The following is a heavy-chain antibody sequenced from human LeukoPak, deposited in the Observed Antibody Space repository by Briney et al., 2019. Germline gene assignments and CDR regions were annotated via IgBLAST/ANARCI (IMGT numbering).Heavy chain of an antibody. V-gene: IGHV3-48*01. CDR1: GFTFSSYS. Sequence: PGGSLRLSCAASGFTFSSYSMNWVRQAPGKGLEWVSNIGTSSTTIYYADSVKGRFTISRDNAKNSLYLQMNSLRADDTAVYYCARFAAGGYYYYYMDVWGKGTTVTVSS. CDR2: IGTSSTTI. D-gene: IGHD3-10*01. CDR3: ARFAAGGYYYYYMDV. J-gene: IGHJ6*03.